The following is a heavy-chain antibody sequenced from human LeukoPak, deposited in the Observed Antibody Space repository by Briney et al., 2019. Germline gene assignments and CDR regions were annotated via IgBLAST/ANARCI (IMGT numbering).Heavy chain of an antibody. V-gene: IGHV3-23*01. Sequence: GGSLRLSCVASGFTFSTYAMTWVRQAPGKGLEWVSVISGSGRSGTNYADSVKGGFTISRDNSKNTLYLQMNSLRVEDTAIYYCAKAPGGGNWNWGQGTLVTVSS. CDR2: ISGSGRSGT. CDR3: AKAPGGGNWN. CDR1: GFTFSTYA. J-gene: IGHJ4*02. D-gene: IGHD4-23*01.